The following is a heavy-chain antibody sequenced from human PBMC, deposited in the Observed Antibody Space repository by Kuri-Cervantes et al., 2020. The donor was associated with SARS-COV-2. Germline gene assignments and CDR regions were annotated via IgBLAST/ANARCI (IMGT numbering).Heavy chain of an antibody. J-gene: IGHJ4*02. V-gene: IGHV4-34*01. CDR3: ARGRRGVPATVFDY. CDR2: INHSGST. D-gene: IGHD2-2*01. Sequence: GSLRLSCAVYGGSFSGYYWSWIRQPPGKGLEWIGEINHSGSTNYNPSLKSRDTISVDTSKNQFSLKLSPVTAADTAVYYCARGRRGVPATVFDYWGQGTLVTVSS. CDR1: GGSFSGYY.